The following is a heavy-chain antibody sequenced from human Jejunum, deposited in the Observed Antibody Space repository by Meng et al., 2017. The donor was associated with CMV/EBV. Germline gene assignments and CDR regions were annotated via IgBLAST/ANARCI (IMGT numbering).Heavy chain of an antibody. D-gene: IGHD6-6*01. J-gene: IGHJ4*03. CDR1: EFTVRNNY. CDR3: ARGAGSSSSRRYLDY. V-gene: IGHV3-66*01. CDR2: IYSGGST. Sequence: LAGSGGGLCQPGGALRLSCAASEFTVRNNYMAWVRQAPGKGLEWVSVIYSGGSTYYGDSVKDRFTISRDTSKNTVYLQMDSPRAEDTAVYYCARGAGSSSSRRYLDYWGQGTLVTVSS.